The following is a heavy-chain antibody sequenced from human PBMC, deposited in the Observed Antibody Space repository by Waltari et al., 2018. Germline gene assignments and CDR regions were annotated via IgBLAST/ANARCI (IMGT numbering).Heavy chain of an antibody. Sequence: EVQLVESWGGLIKPGGSLNLSFTGSGFPFNSAWMSWVRQAQGVGVEWIGRIKSNSDGGTTDYAAPVKGRFTLSRDDSKSTVYLQMNGLKVDDTAVYFCAAGIPFDYWGQGALVTVSS. CDR1: GFPFNSAW. CDR3: AAGIPFDY. CDR2: IKSNSDGGTT. D-gene: IGHD2-21*01. J-gene: IGHJ4*02. V-gene: IGHV3-15*01.